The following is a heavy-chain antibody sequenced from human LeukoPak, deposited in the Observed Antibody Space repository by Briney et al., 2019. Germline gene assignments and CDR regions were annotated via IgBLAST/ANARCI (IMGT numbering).Heavy chain of an antibody. D-gene: IGHD2-2*01. Sequence: SDTLSLTCTVSGASVSSGSDYWSWIRQPPGKGLEWFGYIYYSGYTNYNPSLKSRVTISVDTSKNQFSLKLSSVTAADTAVYYCGSSDYWGQGTLVTVSS. CDR2: IYYSGYT. V-gene: IGHV4-61*01. J-gene: IGHJ4*02. CDR3: GSSDY. CDR1: GASVSSGSDY.